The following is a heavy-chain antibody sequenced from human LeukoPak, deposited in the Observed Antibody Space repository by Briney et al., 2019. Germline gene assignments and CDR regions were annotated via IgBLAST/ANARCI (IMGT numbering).Heavy chain of an antibody. CDR2: IYYSGST. Sequence: SQTLSLTWTVAGGSISSYYWGWIRQPPGKGREWIGYIYYSGSTNYNPSLKSVVPISVETSKNQFSLKLSPGTPADPAVFTCGIEGFGGYGSGSYYYEYGMDVWGQGTTVTVSS. V-gene: IGHV4-59*01. D-gene: IGHD3-10*01. CDR3: GIEGFGGYGSGSYYYEYGMDV. J-gene: IGHJ6*02. CDR1: GGSISSYY.